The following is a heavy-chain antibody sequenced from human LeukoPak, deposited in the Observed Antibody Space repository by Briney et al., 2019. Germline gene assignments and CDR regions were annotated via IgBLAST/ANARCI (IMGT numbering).Heavy chain of an antibody. V-gene: IGHV1-2*02. CDR1: GYTFTGYY. J-gene: IGHJ6*02. CDR2: INPNSGGT. CDR3: ARDQLLWFGEFRDYYYYYGMDV. Sequence: ASVKVSCKASGYTFTGYYMHWVRQAPGQGLEWMGWINPNSGGTNYAQKFQGRVTMTRDTSISTAYMELSRLRSDDTAVYYCARDQLLWFGEFRDYYYYYGMDVWGQGTTVTVSS. D-gene: IGHD3-10*01.